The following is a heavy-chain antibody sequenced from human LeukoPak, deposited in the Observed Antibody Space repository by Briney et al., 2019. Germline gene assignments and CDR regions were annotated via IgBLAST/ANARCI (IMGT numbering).Heavy chain of an antibody. D-gene: IGHD3-10*01. CDR2: ISSSSSDI. J-gene: IGHJ4*02. CDR3: ARDSFSGTTYKPLFDY. V-gene: IGHV3-48*02. CDR1: GFTFSTNS. Sequence: PGGSLRLSCAASGFTFSTNSMNWVRQAPGNGLEWVSYISSSSSDIKYADSVKGRFTISRDNAKNSLYLQVNSLRDEDTAVYYCARDSFSGTTYKPLFDYWGQGTLVTVSS.